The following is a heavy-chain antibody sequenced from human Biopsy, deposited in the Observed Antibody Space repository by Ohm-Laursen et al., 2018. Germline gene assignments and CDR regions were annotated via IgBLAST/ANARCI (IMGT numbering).Heavy chain of an antibody. V-gene: IGHV1-46*01. J-gene: IGHJ6*02. D-gene: IGHD3-9*01. CDR3: ARDETGSSVFGPCYYGMDV. Sequence: ASVKVSCKLSGYSFTKYYIDWVRQAPGQGLEWMGSINPTGGNTGYAEKFQGRVTLTRDTSTGTVYLELNSLIYEDTALYYCARDETGSSVFGPCYYGMDVWGQGTTVPVSS. CDR2: INPTGGNT. CDR1: GYSFTKYY.